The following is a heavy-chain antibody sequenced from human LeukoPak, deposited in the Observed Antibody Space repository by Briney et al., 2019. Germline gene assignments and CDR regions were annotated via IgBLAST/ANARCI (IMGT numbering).Heavy chain of an antibody. CDR2: INPNSGGT. CDR1: GYTFTGYY. CDR3: ATILIAAAGPGDY. V-gene: IGHV1-2*06. J-gene: IGHJ4*02. Sequence: ASVKVSCKASGYTFTGYYMHWVQQAPGQGLEWMGRINPNSGGTNYAQKFQGRVTMTRDTSISTAYMELSRLRSDDTAVYYCATILIAAAGPGDYWGQGTLVTVSS. D-gene: IGHD6-13*01.